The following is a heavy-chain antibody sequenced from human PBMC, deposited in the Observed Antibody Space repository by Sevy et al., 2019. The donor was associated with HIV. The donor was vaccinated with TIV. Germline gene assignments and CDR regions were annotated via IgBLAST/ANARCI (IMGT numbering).Heavy chain of an antibody. D-gene: IGHD3-3*01. CDR1: GFTFSSYE. J-gene: IGHJ6*02. V-gene: IGHV3-48*03. CDR2: ISNSGNTI. CDR3: ARRYYDFWSGYYRGTYGMDV. Sequence: GGSLRLSCAASGFTFSSYEMNWVRQAPGKGLEWVSYISNSGNTIYYADSVKGRFTISRENAKNSLDLQMNSLRAEDTAAYYCARRYYDFWSGYYRGTYGMDVWGQGTTVTVSS.